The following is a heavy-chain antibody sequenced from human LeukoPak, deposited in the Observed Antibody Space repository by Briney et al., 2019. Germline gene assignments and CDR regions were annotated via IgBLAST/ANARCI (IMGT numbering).Heavy chain of an antibody. CDR3: ARARDGYFDY. CDR2: ISSSGSTI. CDR1: GFTFSSYE. Sequence: GSLRLSCAASGFTFSSYEMNWVRQAPGKGLEWVSYISSSGSTICYADSVKGRFTISRDNAKNSLYLQMNSLRAEDTAVYYCARARDGYFDYWGQGTLVTVSS. J-gene: IGHJ4*02. D-gene: IGHD5-24*01. V-gene: IGHV3-48*03.